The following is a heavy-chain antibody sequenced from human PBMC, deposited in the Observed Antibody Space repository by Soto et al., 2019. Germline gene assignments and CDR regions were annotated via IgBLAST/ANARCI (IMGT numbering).Heavy chain of an antibody. CDR2: IKQDGSEK. Sequence: AGGSLRLSCAASGFTFSSYWMSWVRQAPGKGLEWVANIKQDGSEKYYVDSVKGRFTISRDNAKNSLYLQMNSLRAEDTAVYYCASRRYCSGGSCYGLRYGAFDIWGQGTMVTAS. V-gene: IGHV3-7*03. CDR3: ASRRYCSGGSCYGLRYGAFDI. J-gene: IGHJ3*02. D-gene: IGHD2-15*01. CDR1: GFTFSSYW.